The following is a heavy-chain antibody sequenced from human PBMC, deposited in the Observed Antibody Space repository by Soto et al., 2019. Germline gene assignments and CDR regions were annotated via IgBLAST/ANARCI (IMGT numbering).Heavy chain of an antibody. J-gene: IGHJ4*02. CDR3: ARDRHSNSYYFDY. Sequence: ASVRVSGRASGYTCTSCYMHWVRQAPGQGLEWMGIINPSGGSTSYAQKFQGRVTMTRDTSTSTVYMELSSLRSEDTAVYYCARDRHSNSYYFDYWGQGTLVTVSS. CDR1: GYTCTSCY. CDR2: INPSGGST. D-gene: IGHD4-4*01. V-gene: IGHV1-46*03.